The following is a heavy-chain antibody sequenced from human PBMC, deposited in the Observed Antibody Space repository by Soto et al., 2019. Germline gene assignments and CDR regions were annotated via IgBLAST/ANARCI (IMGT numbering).Heavy chain of an antibody. CDR3: AKDPKRAYSSGSTGFDY. CDR2: ISWNSGSI. V-gene: IGHV3-9*01. Sequence: EVQLVESGGGLVQPGRSLRLSCAASGFTFGDYAMHWVRQAPGKGLEWVSGISWNSGSIGYADSVKGRFTISRDNAKNSLYLQMNSLRAEDTALYYCAKDPKRAYSSGSTGFDYWGQGTLVTVSS. CDR1: GFTFGDYA. D-gene: IGHD6-19*01. J-gene: IGHJ4*02.